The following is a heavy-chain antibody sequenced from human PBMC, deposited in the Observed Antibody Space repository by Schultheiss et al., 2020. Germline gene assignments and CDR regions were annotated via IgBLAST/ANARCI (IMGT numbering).Heavy chain of an antibody. CDR2: IYHSGST. J-gene: IGHJ4*02. CDR3: ARGYSYGPTFDY. Sequence: SETLSLTCAVSGYSISSGYYWGWIRQPPGKGLEWIGSIYHSGSTYYNPSLKSRVTISVDTSKNQFSLKLSSVTAADTAVYYCARGYSYGPTFDYWGQGTLVTVSS. CDR1: GYSISSGYY. V-gene: IGHV4-38-2*01. D-gene: IGHD5-18*01.